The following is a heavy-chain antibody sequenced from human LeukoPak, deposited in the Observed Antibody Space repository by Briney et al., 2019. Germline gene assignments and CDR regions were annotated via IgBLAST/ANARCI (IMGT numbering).Heavy chain of an antibody. V-gene: IGHV4-34*01. CDR3: ARTGGSGSKFDY. D-gene: IGHD3-10*01. J-gene: IGHJ4*02. CDR2: INHSERT. Sequence: SGTLSLTSAVSGGSFSGYYWSWMRQPPGKGLERVGEINHSERTNYNPSLKSRVTISVDTSKNQFSLKLSSVTAADTAVYYCARTGGSGSKFDYWGQGTLVAVSS. CDR1: GGSFSGYY.